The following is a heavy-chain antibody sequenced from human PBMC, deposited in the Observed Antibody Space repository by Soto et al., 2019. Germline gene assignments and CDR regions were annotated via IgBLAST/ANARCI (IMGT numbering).Heavy chain of an antibody. CDR2: IKEDVSEK. V-gene: IGHV3-7*01. D-gene: IGHD6-19*01. J-gene: IGHJ4*01. CDR3: SRVAYTNGWIFDY. Sequence: SLRLSCAASGFTFRSYWMSWVRQPPGTRRRRVANIKEDVSEKYYVDSLKRRFTLSIDIDKNSLQLQMSSRRAEDTAIYFCSRVAYTNGWIFDYCGQGTLVTVSS. CDR1: GFTFRSYW.